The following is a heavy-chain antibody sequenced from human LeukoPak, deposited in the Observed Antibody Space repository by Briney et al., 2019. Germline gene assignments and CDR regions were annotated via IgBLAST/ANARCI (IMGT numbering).Heavy chain of an antibody. CDR3: ARAWDYGAFWCDP. V-gene: IGHV4-39*07. CDR2: IYYSGST. CDR1: GGSISSSSYY. D-gene: IGHD4-17*01. Sequence: SETLSLTCTVSGGSISSSSYYRGWIRQPPGKGLEWGGSIYYSGSTYYNPSLKSRVTISVDTSKNQFSLKLSSVTAAGTAVYYCARAWDYGAFWCDPWGQGTLVIGSS. J-gene: IGHJ5*02.